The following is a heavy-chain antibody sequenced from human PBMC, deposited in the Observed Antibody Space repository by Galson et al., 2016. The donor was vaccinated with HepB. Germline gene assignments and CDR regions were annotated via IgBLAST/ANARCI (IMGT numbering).Heavy chain of an antibody. V-gene: IGHV3-30*04. D-gene: IGHD3-10*01. CDR1: GFTFSSYS. Sequence: SLRLSCAASGFTFSSYSMHWVRQAPGKGLEWVAVISYDGSNKYYADSVTGRFTISRDNSKNTLYLQMNSLRAEDTAVYYCARVIGWFAEISGGAFDIWGQGTMVTVSS. CDR3: ARVIGWFAEISGGAFDI. J-gene: IGHJ3*02. CDR2: ISYDGSNK.